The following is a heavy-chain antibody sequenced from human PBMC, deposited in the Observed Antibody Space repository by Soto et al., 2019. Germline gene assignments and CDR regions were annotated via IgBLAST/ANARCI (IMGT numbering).Heavy chain of an antibody. V-gene: IGHV4-31*03. Sequence: SETLSLTCTVSGGSISSGGYYWSWIRQHPGKGLEWIGYIYYSGSTYYNPSLKSRVTISVDTSKNQFSLKLSSVTAADTAVYYCARLKSTARQLVRFDYWGQGTLVTVSS. CDR3: ARLKSTARQLVRFDY. J-gene: IGHJ4*02. D-gene: IGHD6-6*01. CDR1: GGSISSGGYY. CDR2: IYYSGST.